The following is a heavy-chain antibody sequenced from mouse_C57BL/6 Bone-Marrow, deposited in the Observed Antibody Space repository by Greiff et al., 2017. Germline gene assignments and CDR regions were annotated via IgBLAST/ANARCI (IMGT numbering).Heavy chain of an antibody. CDR3: ARDYGSSYWYFDV. D-gene: IGHD1-1*01. Sequence: QVQLKESGPELVKPGASVKLSCKASGYTFTSYDINWVKQRPGQGLECVGWIYPRDGSNKYNEKFKGQATFTVDTSTSTAYMELHSLTSDDSAVYFCARDYGSSYWYFDVWGTGTTVTVSS. J-gene: IGHJ1*03. CDR1: GYTFTSYD. CDR2: IYPRDGSN. V-gene: IGHV1-85*01.